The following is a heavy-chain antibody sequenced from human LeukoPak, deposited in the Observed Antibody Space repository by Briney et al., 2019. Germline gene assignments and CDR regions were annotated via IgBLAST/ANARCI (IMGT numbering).Heavy chain of an antibody. Sequence: EASVKVSCKASGGTFSSYAISWVRQAPGQGLEWIGGIIPIFGTANYEQKFQGRVTITADKSTSTAYMEPSSLRSEDTAVYYCARGPDIVVVPAAHAGGDYYYGMDVWGKGTTVTVSS. CDR1: GGTFSSYA. V-gene: IGHV1-69*06. CDR3: ARGPDIVVVPAAHAGGDYYYGMDV. D-gene: IGHD2-2*01. CDR2: IIPIFGTA. J-gene: IGHJ6*04.